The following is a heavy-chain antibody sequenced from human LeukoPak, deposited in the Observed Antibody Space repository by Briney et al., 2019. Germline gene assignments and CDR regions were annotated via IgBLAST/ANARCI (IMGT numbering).Heavy chain of an antibody. V-gene: IGHV1-2*06. CDR3: ARDIVVVVAANTFDH. CDR1: GYTFTGYY. Sequence: ASVKVSCKASGYTFTGYYMHWVRQAPGQGLEWMGRINPNSGGTNYAQKFQGRVTMTRDTSISTAYMELSRLRSDDTAVYYCARDIVVVVAANTFDHWGQGTLVTVSS. J-gene: IGHJ4*02. CDR2: INPNSGGT. D-gene: IGHD2-15*01.